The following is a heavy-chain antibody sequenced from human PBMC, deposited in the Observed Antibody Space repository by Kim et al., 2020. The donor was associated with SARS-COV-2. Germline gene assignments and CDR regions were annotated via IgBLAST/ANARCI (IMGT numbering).Heavy chain of an antibody. CDR1: GFTFSSYG. CDR2: ISYDGSNK. D-gene: IGHD3-9*01. J-gene: IGHJ6*02. Sequence: GGSLRLSCAASGFTFSSYGMHWVRQAPGKGLEWVAVISYDGSNKYYADSVKGRFTISRDNSKNTLYLQMNSLRAEDTAVYYCAKDLEYYDILTGYLRTVDYYNYGMGVWGQGTTVTVSS. CDR3: AKDLEYYDILTGYLRTVDYYNYGMGV. V-gene: IGHV3-30*18.